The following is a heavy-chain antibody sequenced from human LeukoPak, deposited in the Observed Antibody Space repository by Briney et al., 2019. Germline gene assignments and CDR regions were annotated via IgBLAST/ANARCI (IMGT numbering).Heavy chain of an antibody. CDR1: GYTLTELS. CDR2: FDPEDGET. J-gene: IGHJ6*03. V-gene: IGHV1-24*01. Sequence: ASVKVSCKVSGYTLTELSMHWVRQAPGKGLEWMGGFDPEDGETIYAQKFQGRVTMTEDTSTDTAYMELSSLRSEDTAVYYCATASSIPYYMDVWGKGTTVTVSS. CDR3: ATASSIPYYMDV. D-gene: IGHD2-21*01.